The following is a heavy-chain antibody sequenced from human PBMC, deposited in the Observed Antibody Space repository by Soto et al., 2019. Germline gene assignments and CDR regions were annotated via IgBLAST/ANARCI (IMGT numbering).Heavy chain of an antibody. CDR1: GDSVSTNSAT. CDR2: AYYRSKWFN. D-gene: IGHD2-8*01. J-gene: IGHJ5*01. V-gene: IGHV6-1*01. Sequence: SQTLSLTCAISGDSVSTNSATWDWIRHSPSRGLEWLGRAYYRSKWFNDYAVSVKGRISINPDTSNNQFSLQLNSVTPDDTAVYYCARLIGNSWFDSWGQGTLVTVSS. CDR3: ARLIGNSWFDS.